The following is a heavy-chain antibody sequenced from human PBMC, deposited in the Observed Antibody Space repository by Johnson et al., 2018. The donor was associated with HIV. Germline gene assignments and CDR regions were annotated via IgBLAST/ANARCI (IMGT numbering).Heavy chain of an antibody. Sequence: QVQLVESGGGLVRPGGSLRLSCVASGFAVSGYYMSWVRQAPGKGLEWVAVMWYDGSNKFYGASVKGRFTISRDNSKGTLYLQMDGLRPEDTALYYCAKDLGERECEEWASDYYDFGRELPCQDPRGVVGTFDVWGQGTMVTVSS. CDR1: GFAVSGYY. CDR2: MWYDGSNK. CDR3: AKDLGERECEEWASDYYDFGRELPCQDPRGVVGTFDV. J-gene: IGHJ3*01. V-gene: IGHV3-30*02. D-gene: IGHD3-3*01.